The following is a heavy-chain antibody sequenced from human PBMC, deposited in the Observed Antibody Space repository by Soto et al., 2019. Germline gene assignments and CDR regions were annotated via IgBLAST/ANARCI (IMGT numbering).Heavy chain of an antibody. CDR3: ARELGRDYYGSGSYLALLGFDY. D-gene: IGHD3-10*01. CDR2: ISPSGGST. CDR1: GYTFTSYY. Sequence: ASVKVSCKASGYTFTSYYMHWVRQAPGQGLEWMGIISPSGGSTSYAQKFQGRVTMTRDTSTSTVYMELSSLRSEDTAVYYCARELGRDYYGSGSYLALLGFDYWGQGNLVTVSS. V-gene: IGHV1-46*01. J-gene: IGHJ4*02.